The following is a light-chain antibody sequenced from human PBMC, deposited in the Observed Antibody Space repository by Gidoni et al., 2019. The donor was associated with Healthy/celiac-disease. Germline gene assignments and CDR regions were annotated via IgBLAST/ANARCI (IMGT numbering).Light chain of an antibody. CDR2: AAS. CDR1: QSISSY. Sequence: DIQMTQSPSSLSASVGDRVTITCRASQSISSYLNWYQQKPGKAPTLLRYAASSLQSGVPSRFSGSGSGTDFTLTISSRQPEDFATYYCQQSYSTPLTFGGGTKVEIK. CDR3: QQSYSTPLT. V-gene: IGKV1-39*01. J-gene: IGKJ4*01.